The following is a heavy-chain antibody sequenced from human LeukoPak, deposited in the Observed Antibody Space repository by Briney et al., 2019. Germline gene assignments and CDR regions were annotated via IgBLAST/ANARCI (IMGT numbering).Heavy chain of an antibody. D-gene: IGHD3-22*01. J-gene: IGHJ4*02. CDR1: GGSFSGYY. CDR2: INHSGST. V-gene: IGHV4-34*01. CDR3: ARDLAYYASSASYPS. Sequence: SETLSLTCAVYGGSFSGYYWSWIRQPPGNGLEWIGEINHSGSTNYNPSLKSRVTISVDTSKNQFSLKLSSVTAADTAVYYCARDLAYYASSASYPSWGQGTLVTVSS.